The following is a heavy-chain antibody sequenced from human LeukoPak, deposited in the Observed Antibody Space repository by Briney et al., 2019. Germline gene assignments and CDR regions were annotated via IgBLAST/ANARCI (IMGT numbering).Heavy chain of an antibody. V-gene: IGHV4-30-4*01. J-gene: IGHJ5*02. Sequence: LSLTXXXXXGSIXXGDYYWSWIRQPPGTGREWVGYIYYSGSTYYNPSLKRRVTISVNTAKNQWSLKQSSVTAADTAVYCCARAVDYYYDSSGYYPLAAFDPWGQGTLVTVSS. CDR1: XGSIXXGDYY. D-gene: IGHD3-22*01. CDR3: ARAVDYYYDSSGYYPLAAFDP. CDR2: IYYSGST.